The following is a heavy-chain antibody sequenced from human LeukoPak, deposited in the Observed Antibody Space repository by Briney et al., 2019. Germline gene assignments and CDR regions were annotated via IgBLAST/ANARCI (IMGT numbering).Heavy chain of an antibody. D-gene: IGHD4-17*01. CDR2: IYYSGST. V-gene: IGHV4-59*08. CDR3: ARGEDGTGDYRPTYFDS. CDR1: GGSISSYY. Sequence: SETLSLTCTVSGGSISSYYWSWIRQPPGKGLEWIGYIYYSGSTNYNPSLKSRVTISVDTSKNQFSLKLSSVTAADTAVYYCARGEDGTGDYRPTYFDSWGQGTLVTVSS. J-gene: IGHJ4*02.